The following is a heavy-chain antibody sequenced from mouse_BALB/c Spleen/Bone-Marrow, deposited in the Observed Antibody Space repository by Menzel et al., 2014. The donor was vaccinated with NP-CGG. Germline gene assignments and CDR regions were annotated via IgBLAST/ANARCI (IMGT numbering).Heavy chain of an antibody. D-gene: IGHD1-1*01. CDR2: ISCYNGVT. CDR1: DYLFTDYY. V-gene: IGHV1S34*01. J-gene: IGHJ4*01. Sequence: VKTGASVKISCKASDYLFTDYYMHWVKQTHGKSLEWIGYISCYNGVTSYNQKFKGKATFTVDTSSSTAYMQYSSQTSEDSAVYYCSRSEGIYYYGSSYALDYWGQGTSVTISS. CDR3: SRSEGIYYYGSSYALDY.